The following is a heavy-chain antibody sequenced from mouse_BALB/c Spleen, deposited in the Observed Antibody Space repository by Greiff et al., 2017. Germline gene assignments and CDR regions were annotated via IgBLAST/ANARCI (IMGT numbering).Heavy chain of an antibody. CDR3: ARLSPYGNYVEDY. CDR2: ISYSGST. J-gene: IGHJ4*01. CDR1: GDSITSGY. V-gene: IGHV3-8*02. D-gene: IGHD2-1*01. Sequence: EVQLQQSGPSLVKPSQTLSLTCSVTGDSITSGYWNWIRKFPGNKLEYMGYISYSGSTYYNPSLKSRISITRDTSKNQYYLQLNSVTTEDTATYYCARLSPYGNYVEDYWGQGTSVTVSS.